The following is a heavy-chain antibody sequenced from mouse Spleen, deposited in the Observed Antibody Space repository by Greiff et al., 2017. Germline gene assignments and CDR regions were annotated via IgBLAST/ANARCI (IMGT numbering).Heavy chain of an antibody. CDR3: ARNVYGNYGFYAIDY. Sequence: VKLMESGPGLVQPSQSLSITCTVSGFSLTSYGVHWVRQPPGKGLEWLGVIWSGGSTDYNAAFISRLSISKDNSKSQVFFKMNSLQADDTAIYYCARNVYGNYGFYAIDYWGQGTSVTVSS. D-gene: IGHD2-1*01. CDR2: IWSGGST. CDR1: GFSLTSYG. V-gene: IGHV2-4*02. J-gene: IGHJ4*01.